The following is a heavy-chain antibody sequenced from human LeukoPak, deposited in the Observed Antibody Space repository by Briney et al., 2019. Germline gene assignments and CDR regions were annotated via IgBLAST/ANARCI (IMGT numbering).Heavy chain of an antibody. CDR3: ARSRSDFDWLLYADY. CDR1: GFTFSSYG. D-gene: IGHD3-9*01. Sequence: GGSLRLSCAASGFTFSSYGMHWVRQAPGKGLEWVAVISYDGSNKYYADSVKGRFTISRDNSKNTLYLQMNSLRAEDTAVYYCARSRSDFDWLLYADYWGQGTLVTVSS. CDR2: ISYDGSNK. J-gene: IGHJ4*02. V-gene: IGHV3-30*19.